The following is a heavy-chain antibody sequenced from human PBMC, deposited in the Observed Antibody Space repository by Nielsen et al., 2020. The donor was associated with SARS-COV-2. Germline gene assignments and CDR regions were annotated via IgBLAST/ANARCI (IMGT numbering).Heavy chain of an antibody. J-gene: IGHJ4*02. V-gene: IGHV4-39*02. CDR2: IYYSGST. CDR1: GGSISSSSYY. D-gene: IGHD5-12*01. CDR3: AREGSGRGYSGYDY. Sequence: SETLSLTCTVSGGSISSSSYYWGWIRQPPGKGLEWIGSIYYSGSTYYNPSLKSRVTISVDTSKNQFSLKLSSVTAADTAVYYCAREGSGRGYSGYDYWGQGTLVTVSS.